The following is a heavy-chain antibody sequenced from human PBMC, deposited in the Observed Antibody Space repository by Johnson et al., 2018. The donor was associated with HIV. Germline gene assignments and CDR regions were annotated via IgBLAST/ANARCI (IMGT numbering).Heavy chain of an antibody. D-gene: IGHD3-10*01. CDR3: ARDLRFNRTVQGRVIISGVVDM. Sequence: VQLVESGGSVVRPGGSLRLSCAASGFTFDDYGMSWVRQTPGKGLEWVSGVHWTGGGTGYAASVTGRFTISSANSKNTLYVQMKSLMTEDTAVYSCARDLRFNRTVQGRVIISGVVDMWGQGTVVHVSS. V-gene: IGHV3-20*04. J-gene: IGHJ3*02. CDR1: GFTFDDYG. CDR2: VHWTGGGT.